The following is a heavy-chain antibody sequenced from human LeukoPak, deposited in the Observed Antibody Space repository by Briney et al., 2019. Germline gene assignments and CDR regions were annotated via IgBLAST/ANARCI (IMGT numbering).Heavy chain of an antibody. CDR2: ISYDGSNK. CDR3: ARNQGSGWPYFDY. CDR1: GFTFSSYA. Sequence: GGSLRLSCAASGFTFSSYAMHWVRQAPGKGLGWVAVISYDGSNKYYADSVKGRFTISRDNSKNTLYLQMNSLRAEDTAVYYCARNQGSGWPYFDYWGQGTLVTVSS. V-gene: IGHV3-30*04. J-gene: IGHJ4*02. D-gene: IGHD6-19*01.